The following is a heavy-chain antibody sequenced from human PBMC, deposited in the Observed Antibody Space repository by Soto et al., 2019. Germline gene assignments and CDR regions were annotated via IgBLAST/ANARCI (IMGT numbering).Heavy chain of an antibody. CDR3: ARYCSSTSCYIGQGYYYYGMDV. Sequence: LRLSCAASGFAFISYSMNWVRQSPGKWLEWVSSISSSSSYIYYADSVKGRFTISRDNAKNSLYLQMNSLRAEDTAVYYCARYCSSTSCYIGQGYYYYGMDVWGQGTTVTVSS. CDR2: ISSSSSYI. V-gene: IGHV3-21*01. CDR1: GFAFISYS. D-gene: IGHD2-2*02. J-gene: IGHJ6*02.